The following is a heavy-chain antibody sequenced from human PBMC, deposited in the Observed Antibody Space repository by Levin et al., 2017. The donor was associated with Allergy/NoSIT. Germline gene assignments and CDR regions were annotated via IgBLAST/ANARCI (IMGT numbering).Heavy chain of an antibody. CDR2: INSDGSET. CDR1: GFTFSSYW. D-gene: IGHD3-10*01. V-gene: IGHV3-74*01. Sequence: GESLKISCAASGFTFSSYWMHWVRQVPGKGLVWVSRINSDGSETRYADSVKGRFTISRDNAKNTLYLQMNSLRAEDTALYYCARDWRLGGPDDWGQGTLVTVAS. CDR3: ARDWRLGGPDD. J-gene: IGHJ4*02.